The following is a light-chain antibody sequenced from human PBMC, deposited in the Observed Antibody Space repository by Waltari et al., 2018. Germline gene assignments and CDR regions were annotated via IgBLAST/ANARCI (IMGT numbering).Light chain of an antibody. CDR3: QAWDSSTAEV. V-gene: IGLV3-1*01. CDR2: QDS. J-gene: IGLJ1*01. Sequence: SYELTQPPSVSVSPGQTASITCSGDQLGDKYACWYQQKPGQSPVLVIYQDSKRPSGIPERFSGSNSGNTATLTISGTQAMDEADYYCQAWDSSTAEVFGTGTKVTVL. CDR1: QLGDKY.